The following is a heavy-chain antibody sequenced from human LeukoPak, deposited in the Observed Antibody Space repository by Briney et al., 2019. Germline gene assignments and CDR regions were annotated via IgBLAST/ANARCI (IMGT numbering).Heavy chain of an antibody. CDR1: GFRLSDHY. CDR2: ISISSSST. CDR3: ARVPALSNYYYYGMDV. Sequence: GGSLRVSCEAFGFRLSDHYMSWIRQAPGMGLEWASDISISSSSTKYAGSVKGRFTISRDNAKNSLYLQMNSLRAEDTAVYYCARVPALSNYYYYGMDVWGQGTTVTDFS. J-gene: IGHJ6*02. D-gene: IGHD2-2*01. V-gene: IGHV3-11*05.